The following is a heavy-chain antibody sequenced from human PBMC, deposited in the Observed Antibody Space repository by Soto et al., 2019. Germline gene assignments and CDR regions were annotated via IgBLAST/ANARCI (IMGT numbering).Heavy chain of an antibody. D-gene: IGHD2-15*01. V-gene: IGHV4-39*01. CDR1: GGSISSSSYY. CDR2: IYYSGST. Sequence: SETLSLTCTVSGGSISSSSYYWGWIRQPPGKGLEWIGSIYYSGSTYYNPSLKSRVTISVDTSKNQFSLKLSSVTAADTAVYYCARGSIVVVVAATQLHNWFDPWGQGTLVTVSS. CDR3: ARGSIVVVVAATQLHNWFDP. J-gene: IGHJ5*02.